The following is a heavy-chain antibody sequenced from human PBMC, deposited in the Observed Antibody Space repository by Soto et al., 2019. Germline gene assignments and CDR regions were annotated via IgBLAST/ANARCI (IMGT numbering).Heavy chain of an antibody. CDR1: GGTFSSYT. CDR3: ARDKDDYAWGSYRYTGFDY. CDR2: IIPILGIA. Sequence: QVQLVQSGAEVKKPGSSVKVSCKASGGTFSSYTISWVRQAPGPGLEWMGRIIPILGIANYAQKFQGRVTITADKSTSTAYMELSSLISEDMAVYYCARDKDDYAWGSYRYTGFDYWGQGTQVTVSS. J-gene: IGHJ4*02. V-gene: IGHV1-69*08. D-gene: IGHD3-16*02.